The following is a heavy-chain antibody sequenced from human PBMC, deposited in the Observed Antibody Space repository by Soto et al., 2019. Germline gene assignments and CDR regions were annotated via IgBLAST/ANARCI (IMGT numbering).Heavy chain of an antibody. Sequence: QVQLVQSGAEVKKPGSSVKVSCKASGGTFSSYTISWVRQAPGQGLEWMGRIIPILGIANYAQKFQGRVTTTADKSTSKAYIEQSSLGSEDTAVYYCARDRGDIVVLQGNWFDLWGQGGLLAASS. V-gene: IGHV1-69*08. CDR1: GGTFSSYT. D-gene: IGHD2-2*01. J-gene: IGHJ5*02. CDR3: ARDRGDIVVLQGNWFDL. CDR2: IIPILGIA.